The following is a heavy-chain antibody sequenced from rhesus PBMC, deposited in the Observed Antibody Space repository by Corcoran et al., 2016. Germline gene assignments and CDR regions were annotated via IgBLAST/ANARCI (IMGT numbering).Heavy chain of an antibody. D-gene: IGHD2-21*01. V-gene: IGHV4-173*01. J-gene: IGHJ6*01. CDR2: ISGRGGST. CDR1: GGSISSNY. CDR3: ARERVGLVVVAIDGLDS. Sequence: QLQLQESGPGLVKPSETLSLTCAVSGGSISSNYWSWIRQPPGKGLEWIGRISGRGGSTDYNPSLKRRVTISTDTSKNQFSLKLSSVTAADTAVYYCARERVGLVVVAIDGLDSWGQGVVVTVSS.